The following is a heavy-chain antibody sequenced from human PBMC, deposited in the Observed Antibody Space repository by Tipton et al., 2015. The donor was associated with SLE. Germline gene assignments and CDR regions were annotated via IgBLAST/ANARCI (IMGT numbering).Heavy chain of an antibody. V-gene: IGHV3-30*03. CDR2: ISYDGSNK. CDR1: GFTFSSYG. Sequence: SLRLSCAASGFTFSSYGMHWVRQAPGKGLEWVAVISYDGSNKYYADSVKGRFTISRDNSKNTLYLQMNSLRAEDTAVYYCATITIFGVVIDYWGQGTLVTVSS. J-gene: IGHJ4*02. CDR3: ATITIFGVVIDY. D-gene: IGHD3-3*01.